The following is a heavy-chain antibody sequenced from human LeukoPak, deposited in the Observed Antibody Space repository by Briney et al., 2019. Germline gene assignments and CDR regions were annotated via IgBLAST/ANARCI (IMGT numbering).Heavy chain of an antibody. CDR1: GFTFSSYS. CDR2: ISSSTSYI. D-gene: IGHD1-26*01. CDR3: AREVGTPQAFDI. V-gene: IGHV3-21*01. Sequence: GGSLRLSCAASGFTFSSYSMNWIRQAPGKGLEWVSSISSSTSYIYYADSVKGRFTISKDNAKNSLYLQMNSLKAEDTAIYYCAREVGTPQAFDIWGQGTMVTVSS. J-gene: IGHJ3*02.